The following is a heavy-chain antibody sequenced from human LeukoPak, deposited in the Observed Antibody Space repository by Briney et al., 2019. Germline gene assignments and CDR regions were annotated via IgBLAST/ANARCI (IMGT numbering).Heavy chain of an antibody. CDR3: AREREMLYSSGWSTGDDAFDI. J-gene: IGHJ3*02. Sequence: ASVKVSCKASGYTFTSYGISWVRQAPGQGLEWVGWISAYNGNTNYAQKLQGRVTMTTDTSTSTAYMELRSLRSDDTAVYYCAREREMLYSSGWSTGDDAFDIWGQGTMVTVSS. CDR2: ISAYNGNT. V-gene: IGHV1-18*01. CDR1: GYTFTSYG. D-gene: IGHD6-19*01.